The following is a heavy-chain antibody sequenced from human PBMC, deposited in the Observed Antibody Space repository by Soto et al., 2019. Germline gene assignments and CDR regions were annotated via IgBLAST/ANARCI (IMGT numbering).Heavy chain of an antibody. J-gene: IGHJ3*02. CDR2: IDPSDSYT. CDR1: GYTFTNYW. D-gene: IGHD1-26*01. CDR3: ASIVGAEDAFDI. V-gene: IGHV5-10-1*01. Sequence: GESLKISCKGSGYTFTNYWITWVRQMPGKGLQWMGRIDPSDSYTNYSPSFQGHVTISADKSISTAYLQWSSLKASDTAMYYCASIVGAEDAFDIWGQGTMVTVSS.